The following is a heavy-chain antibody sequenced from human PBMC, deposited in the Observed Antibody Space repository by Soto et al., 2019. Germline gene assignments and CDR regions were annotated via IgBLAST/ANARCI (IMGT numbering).Heavy chain of an antibody. J-gene: IGHJ6*02. CDR1: GYTLTELS. D-gene: IGHD2-2*01. Sequence: ASVKVSCKVSGYTLTELSMHWVRQAPGKGLEWMGGFDPEDGETIYAQKFQGRVTMTEDTSTDTAYMELSSLRSEDTAVYYCATRYCISTSFQRYYYRCMDVWGQGTTVTVSS. V-gene: IGHV1-24*01. CDR2: FDPEDGET. CDR3: ATRYCISTSFQRYYYRCMDV.